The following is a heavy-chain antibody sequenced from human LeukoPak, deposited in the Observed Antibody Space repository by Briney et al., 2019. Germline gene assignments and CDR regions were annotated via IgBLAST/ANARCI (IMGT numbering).Heavy chain of an antibody. V-gene: IGHV1-2*02. CDR1: GYTFTGYY. J-gene: IGHJ6*02. CDR3: ARAPRLRRTAYYYYYGMDV. D-gene: IGHD3-16*01. CDR2: INPNGGGT. Sequence: ASVKVSCKASGYTFTGYYMHWVRQAPGQGLEWMGWINPNGGGTNYAQKFQGRVTMTRDTSISTAYMELSRLRSDDTAVYYCARAPRLRRTAYYYYYGMDVWGQGTTVTVSS.